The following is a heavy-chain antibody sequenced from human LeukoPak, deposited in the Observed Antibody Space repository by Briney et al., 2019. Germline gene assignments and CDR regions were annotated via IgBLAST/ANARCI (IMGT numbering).Heavy chain of an antibody. CDR1: GYTFIRYG. CDR3: EREESIRRYQFLHDS. J-gene: IGHJ4*02. Sequence: ASVKVSCKTSGYTFIRYGITWVRQAPGQGLEWMAWISPYSGNTKYVHNLQGRLTITTDTSTITAYTELRPLTCDDTAVYYSEREESIRRYQFLHDSWGQGTLVTVSS. CDR2: ISPYSGNT. V-gene: IGHV1-18*01. D-gene: IGHD3-3*02.